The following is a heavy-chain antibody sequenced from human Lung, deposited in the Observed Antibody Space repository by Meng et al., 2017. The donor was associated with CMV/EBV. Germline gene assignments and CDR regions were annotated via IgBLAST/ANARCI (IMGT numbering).Heavy chain of an antibody. CDR2: ISGTSDYT. V-gene: IGHV3-21*06. CDR1: GLSFNRHS. D-gene: IGHD1-1*01. CDR3: ASWNDIDDYMYSFDY. J-gene: IGHJ4*02. Sequence: SCAGSGLSFNRHSLNWVRQTPGKGLEWVSRISGTSDYTWYADSVKGRFTISRDNARSSLYLQMNSLRPEDTAVYYCASWNDIDDYMYSFDYWGQG.